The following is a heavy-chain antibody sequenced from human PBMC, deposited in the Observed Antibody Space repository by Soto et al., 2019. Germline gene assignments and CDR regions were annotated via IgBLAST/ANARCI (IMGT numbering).Heavy chain of an antibody. CDR2: TNPHSGDT. J-gene: IGHJ6*02. CDR1: GYTFTGYF. D-gene: IGHD3-10*01. CDR3: ARSIGFGEAYYFGMDV. V-gene: IGHV1-2*02. Sequence: GASVKVSCKASGYTFTGYFMHWLRQAPGQGPEWMGWTNPHSGDTKYAQKFQDRVTMTGDTSITTAYLELRSLSSDDTAVYYCARSIGFGEAYYFGMDVWGQGTTVTVSS.